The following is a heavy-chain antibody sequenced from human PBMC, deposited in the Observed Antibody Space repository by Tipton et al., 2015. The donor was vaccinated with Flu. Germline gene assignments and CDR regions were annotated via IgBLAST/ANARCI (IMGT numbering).Heavy chain of an antibody. CDR1: GNSISSDYH. J-gene: IGHJ5*02. CDR2: VSRSGST. V-gene: IGHV4-38-2*01. Sequence: TLSLTCAVSGNSISSDYHWGWIRQFPGKGLEWIGTVSRSGSTIYNPSLKSRVTISIDRSKNQFSLKLKSVTAADMAVYYCARRYCSNYVSESKSWFGPWGQGTLLAVYS. D-gene: IGHD4-11*01. CDR3: ARRYCSNYVSESKSWFGP.